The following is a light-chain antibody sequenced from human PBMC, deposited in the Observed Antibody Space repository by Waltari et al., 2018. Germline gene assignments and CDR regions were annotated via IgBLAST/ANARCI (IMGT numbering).Light chain of an antibody. CDR2: ATS. Sequence: DIQMTQSPSSLSASIGDRVTITCPASRPILGYVNWIQQKPGKAPNLLLSATSTLHSGVSSRFSGSGSGTDFTLTISGLHADDFATYFCHQTYSFPHSFGGGTKVEI. V-gene: IGKV1-39*01. J-gene: IGKJ4*01. CDR1: RPILGY. CDR3: HQTYSFPHS.